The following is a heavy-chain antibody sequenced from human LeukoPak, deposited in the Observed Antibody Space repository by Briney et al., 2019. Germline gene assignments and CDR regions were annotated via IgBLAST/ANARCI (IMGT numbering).Heavy chain of an antibody. V-gene: IGHV1-8*01. CDR1: GYTFTSYD. D-gene: IGHD3-10*01. CDR2: MNPNSGNT. J-gene: IGHJ5*02. CDR3: TRSSDSGSGSYYNPYNWFDP. Sequence: GASVKVSCKASGYTFTSYDINWVRQATGQGLEWMGWMNPNSGNTGYAQKFQGRVTMTTDTSTTTTYMELRSLRSDDTAVYYCTRSSDSGSGSYYNPYNWFDPWGQGTLVTVSS.